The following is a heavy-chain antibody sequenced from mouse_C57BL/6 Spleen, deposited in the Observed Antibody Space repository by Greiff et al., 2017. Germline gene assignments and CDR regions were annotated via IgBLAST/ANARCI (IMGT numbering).Heavy chain of an antibody. V-gene: IGHV1-4*01. CDR1: GYTFTSYT. CDR2: INPSSGYT. Sequence: VQLQRSGAELARPGASVKMSCKASGYTFTSYTMHWVKQRPGQGLEWIGYINPSSGYTKYNQKFKDKATLTADKSSSTAYMQLSSLTSEDSAVYYCARSDDGSFFDYWGQGTTLTVSS. D-gene: IGHD2-3*01. J-gene: IGHJ2*01. CDR3: ARSDDGSFFDY.